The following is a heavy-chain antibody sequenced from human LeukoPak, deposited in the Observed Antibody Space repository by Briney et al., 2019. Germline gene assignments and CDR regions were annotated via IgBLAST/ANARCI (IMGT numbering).Heavy chain of an antibody. CDR1: GGSISSFY. D-gene: IGHD5-18*01. J-gene: IGHJ3*02. CDR2: ISYFGST. Sequence: SETLSLTCTVSGGSISSFYWSWIRQPPGKGLEWIGYISYFGSTNYNPSLERRVTMSVDTTKNQFSLKLSSMTAADTAVYYCARDGDTAMILFAFDIWGQGTMVTVSS. V-gene: IGHV4-59*01. CDR3: ARDGDTAMILFAFDI.